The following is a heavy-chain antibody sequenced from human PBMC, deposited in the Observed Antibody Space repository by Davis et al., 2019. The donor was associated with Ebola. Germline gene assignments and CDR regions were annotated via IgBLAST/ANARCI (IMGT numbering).Heavy chain of an antibody. D-gene: IGHD4-11*01. V-gene: IGHV3-48*01. J-gene: IGHJ4*02. CDR3: AKLNTVTTWPVVGY. CDR2: ISSSSSTI. CDR1: GFTFSSYS. Sequence: GESLKISCAASGFTFSSYSMNWVRQAPGKGLEWVSYISSSSSTIYYADSVKGRFTISRDNSKNTLYLQMNSLRAEDTAVYYCAKLNTVTTWPVVGYWGQGTLVTVSS.